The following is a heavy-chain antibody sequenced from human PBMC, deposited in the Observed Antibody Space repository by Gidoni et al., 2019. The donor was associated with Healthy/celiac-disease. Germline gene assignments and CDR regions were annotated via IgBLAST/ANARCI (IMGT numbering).Heavy chain of an antibody. J-gene: IGHJ4*02. Sequence: EVQLVESGGGLVQPGGSLRLSCAASGFTFSDYSMNWVRQAPGKGLEWVSYISSSSSTIYYADSVKGRFTISRDNAKNSLFLQMNSLRAEDTAVYYCATPGLQHFDYWGQGTLVTVSS. V-gene: IGHV3-48*01. CDR1: GFTFSDYS. CDR2: ISSSSSTI. D-gene: IGHD1-1*01. CDR3: ATPGLQHFDY.